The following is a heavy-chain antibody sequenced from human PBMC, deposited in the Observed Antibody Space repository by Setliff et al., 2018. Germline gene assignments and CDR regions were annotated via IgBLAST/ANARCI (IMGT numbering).Heavy chain of an antibody. CDR1: GDTFSTYA. Sequence: GASVKVSCKASGDTFSTYALSWVRQAPGQGLEWMGGIIPLLETAKYAQKFQGRVAITADESTNTAYIEISSLRYEDTAVYYCAKSPHDFWSGRVFFNYWGQGMLVTVSS. J-gene: IGHJ4*01. V-gene: IGHV1-69*13. D-gene: IGHD3-3*01. CDR3: AKSPHDFWSGRVFFNY. CDR2: IIPLLETA.